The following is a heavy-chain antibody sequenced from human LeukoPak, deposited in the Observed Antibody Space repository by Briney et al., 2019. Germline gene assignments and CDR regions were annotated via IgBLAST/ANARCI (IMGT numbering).Heavy chain of an antibody. CDR3: ARIAMVAATQWFDP. CDR1: GGSISSGSYY. CDR2: IYTSGST. J-gene: IGHJ5*02. Sequence: PSETLSLTCTVSGGSISSGSYYWSWIRQPAGKGLEWIGRIYTSGSTNYNPSLKSRVTISVDTSKNQFSPKLSSVTAADTAVYYCARIAMVAATQWFDPWGQGTLVTVSS. V-gene: IGHV4-61*02. D-gene: IGHD2-15*01.